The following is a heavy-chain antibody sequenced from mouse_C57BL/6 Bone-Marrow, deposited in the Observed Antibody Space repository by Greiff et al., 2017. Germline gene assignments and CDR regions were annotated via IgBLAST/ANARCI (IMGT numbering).Heavy chain of an antibody. J-gene: IGHJ4*01. D-gene: IGHD2-12*01. CDR2: IDPSDSYT. V-gene: IGHV1-59*01. CDR1: GYTFTSYW. CDR3: ARYDCIDD. Sequence: QVQLQQPGAELVMPGTSVKLSCKASGYTFTSYWMHWVKQRPGQGLEWIGVIDPSDSYTNYNQKFKGKATLTVDTSSSTAYMQLSSLTSEDSAVYYGARYDCIDDWGQGTSVTVSS.